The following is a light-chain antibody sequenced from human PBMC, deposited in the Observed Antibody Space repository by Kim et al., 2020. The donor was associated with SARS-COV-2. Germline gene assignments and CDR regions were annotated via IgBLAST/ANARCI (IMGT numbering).Light chain of an antibody. Sequence: ASPGQTSCITCSGDKLGEKYACWYQQKPGQSPVLVIYQDSKRPSGIPERFSGSNSGNTATLTISGTQAMDEADYYCQAWDSSTVVFGGGTQLTVL. V-gene: IGLV3-1*01. CDR1: KLGEKY. CDR3: QAWDSSTVV. CDR2: QDS. J-gene: IGLJ2*01.